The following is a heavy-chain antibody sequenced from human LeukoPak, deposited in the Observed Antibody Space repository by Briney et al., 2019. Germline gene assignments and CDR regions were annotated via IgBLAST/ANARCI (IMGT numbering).Heavy chain of an antibody. CDR3: ATYINWVAGDV. CDR1: GFTFSESW. D-gene: IGHD1-1*01. CDR2: INHEGGGI. V-gene: IGHV3-7*01. J-gene: IGHJ6*02. Sequence: GGSLRLSCAASGFTFSESWMTWVRQVPGQGLEWVAHINHEGGGIQYVDSVKGRFTISRDNAKGSVYLQMNSLRAEDSAIYHCATYINWVAGDVWGQGTTVIVSS.